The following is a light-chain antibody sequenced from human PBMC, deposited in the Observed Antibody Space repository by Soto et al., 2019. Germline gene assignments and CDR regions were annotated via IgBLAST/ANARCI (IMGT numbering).Light chain of an antibody. Sequence: QSVLTQAPSASGTPGQTVIISCSGSRSNIGSNTLNWYQQFPGTAPQLLISTSNHRPSGVRDRFSASKSGTSASLAISGLQSDDEADYYCAAWDDSLSAVVFGGGTKVTVL. V-gene: IGLV1-44*01. CDR3: AAWDDSLSAVV. CDR1: RSNIGSNT. J-gene: IGLJ2*01. CDR2: TSN.